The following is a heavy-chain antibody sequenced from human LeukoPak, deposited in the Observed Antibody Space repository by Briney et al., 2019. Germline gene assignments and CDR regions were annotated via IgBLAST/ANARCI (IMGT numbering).Heavy chain of an antibody. Sequence: GGSLRLSCAASGFTFSNAWMSWVRQAPGKGLEWVGRIKSKTDGGTTDYAAPVKGRFTISRDDSENTLYLQMNSLKTEDTAVYYCTIEGYSSSWYFDYWGQGTLVTVSS. V-gene: IGHV3-15*01. CDR1: GFTFSNAW. J-gene: IGHJ4*02. CDR2: IKSKTDGGTT. CDR3: TIEGYSSSWYFDY. D-gene: IGHD6-13*01.